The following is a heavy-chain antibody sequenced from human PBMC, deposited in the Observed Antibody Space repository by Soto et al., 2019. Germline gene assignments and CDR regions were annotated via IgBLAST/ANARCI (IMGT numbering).Heavy chain of an antibody. V-gene: IGHV3-21*06. D-gene: IGHD2-2*02. CDR2: ISSTTNYI. CDR1: GFTFTRYS. J-gene: IGHJ6*02. CDR3: AREYTAWPLAYGLDV. Sequence: PGGSLRLSCAASGFTFTRYSMNWVRQAPGKGLEWVSSISSTTNYIYYGDSMKGRFTISRDNAKNSLSLQMNSLRAEDTAVYYCAREYTAWPLAYGLDVWGQGTTVTVSS.